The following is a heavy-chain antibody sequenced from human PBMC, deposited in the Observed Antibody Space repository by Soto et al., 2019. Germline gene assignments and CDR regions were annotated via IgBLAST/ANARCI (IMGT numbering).Heavy chain of an antibody. D-gene: IGHD5-18*01. CDR2: MNPNSGNT. Sequence: SVKVSCKASGYTFTSYDMNWVRQATGQGRAGMGWMNPNSGNTGYAQKFQGRVTMTRNTSISTAYMELSSLRSEDTAVYYCARGRNLVDTAMGTYYYGMDVWGQGTTVTVSS. CDR3: ARGRNLVDTAMGTYYYGMDV. CDR1: GYTFTSYD. J-gene: IGHJ6*02. V-gene: IGHV1-8*01.